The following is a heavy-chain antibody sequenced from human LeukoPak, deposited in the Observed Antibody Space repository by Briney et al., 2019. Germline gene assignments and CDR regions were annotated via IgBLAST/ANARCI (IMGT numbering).Heavy chain of an antibody. V-gene: IGHV4-34*01. Sequence: SETLSLTCAVYGGSFSGSYWSWIRQPPGKGLEWIGEINHSGSTNYNPSLKSRVTISVDTSKNQFSLKLSSVTAADTAVYYCARETSQKGAHYMDVWGKGTTVTISS. J-gene: IGHJ6*03. CDR1: GGSFSGSY. D-gene: IGHD3-16*01. CDR2: INHSGST. CDR3: ARETSQKGAHYMDV.